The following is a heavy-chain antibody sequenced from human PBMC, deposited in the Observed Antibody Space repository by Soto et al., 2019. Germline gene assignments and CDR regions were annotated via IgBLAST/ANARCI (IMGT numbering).Heavy chain of an antibody. CDR1: GYMFASYG. CDR3: ARERGAYKYFDY. CDR2: INTYNGNI. Sequence: QVQLVQSGAEVKKPGASVKVSCKVSGYMFASYGISWARQAPGQGLEWMGWINTYNGNINYAQKFQGRVTMTTDTSTSTAYMELRGLGSGDTALYYCARERGAYKYFDYWGQGTLVTVSS. J-gene: IGHJ4*02. D-gene: IGHD1-1*01. V-gene: IGHV1-18*01.